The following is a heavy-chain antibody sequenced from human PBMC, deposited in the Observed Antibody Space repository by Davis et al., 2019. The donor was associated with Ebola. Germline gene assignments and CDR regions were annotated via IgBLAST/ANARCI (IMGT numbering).Heavy chain of an antibody. Sequence: ASVQVSCKASGYTFTNSYMHWVRQAAGQAPEWLEMINLTHGRTIYAQNFQVRVTVTRDMSTTTVYMDLSSLGSEDTALYYCKTQGGQDSGYDVLDIWGQGKMVTVSS. D-gene: IGHD5-12*01. CDR1: GYTFTNSY. J-gene: IGHJ3*02. CDR2: INLTHGRT. CDR3: KTQGGQDSGYDVLDI. V-gene: IGHV1-46*01.